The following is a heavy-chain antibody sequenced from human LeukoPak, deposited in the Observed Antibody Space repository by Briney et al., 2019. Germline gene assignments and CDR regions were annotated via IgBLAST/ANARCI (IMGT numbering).Heavy chain of an antibody. D-gene: IGHD2-2*01. Sequence: SETLSLTCTVSGGSISSGDYYWSWIRQPPGKGLEWIGYIYYSGSTYYNPSLKSRVTISVDTSKNQFSLELSSVTAADTAVYYCARGPGSIGYCSSTSCYDYFDFWGQGTLVTVSS. J-gene: IGHJ4*02. CDR2: IYYSGST. CDR1: GGSISSGDYY. CDR3: ARGPGSIGYCSSTSCYDYFDF. V-gene: IGHV4-30-4*08.